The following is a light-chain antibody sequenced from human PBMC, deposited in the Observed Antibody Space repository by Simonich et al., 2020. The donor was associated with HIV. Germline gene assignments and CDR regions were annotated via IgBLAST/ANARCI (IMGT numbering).Light chain of an antibody. V-gene: IGKV3-15*01. CDR1: QSVSSN. J-gene: IGKJ4*01. CDR3: QQYDKWPPVLA. CDR2: GAS. Sequence: EIVMTQSPVTLSVSPGERATLSCRASQSVSSNLAWYQHKPGQAPRLLIYGASIRATGIPARFSGSGSGTEFTLTINSMQSEDFAVYYCQQYDKWPPVLAFGGGTKVEIK.